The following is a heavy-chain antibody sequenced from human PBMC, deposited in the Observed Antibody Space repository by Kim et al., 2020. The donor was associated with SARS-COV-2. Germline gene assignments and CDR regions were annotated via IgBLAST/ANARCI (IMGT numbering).Heavy chain of an antibody. CDR3: ARAHYDILTGYYPEHFDY. D-gene: IGHD3-9*01. V-gene: IGHV4-59*01. J-gene: IGHJ4*02. Sequence: SRVTISVDTSKNQFSLKLSSVTAADTAVYYCARAHYDILTGYYPEHFDYWGQGTLVTVSS.